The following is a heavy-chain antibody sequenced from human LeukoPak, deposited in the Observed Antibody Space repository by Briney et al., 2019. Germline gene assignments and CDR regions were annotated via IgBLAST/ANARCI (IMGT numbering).Heavy chain of an antibody. CDR2: IYPGDSDI. CDR1: GYSFTSYW. CDR3: ARLRSDYGPGDAFDI. J-gene: IGHJ3*02. Sequence: GESLKISCKGSGYSFTSYWIGWVRQMPGKGLEWMGIIYPGDSDIRYSPSFQGQVTISVDKSMSTAYLQWSSLKASDTAMYYCARLRSDYGPGDAFDIWGQGTMVTVSS. V-gene: IGHV5-51*01. D-gene: IGHD4-17*01.